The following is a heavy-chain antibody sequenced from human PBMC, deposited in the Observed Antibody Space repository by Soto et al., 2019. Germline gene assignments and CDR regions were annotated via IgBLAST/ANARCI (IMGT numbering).Heavy chain of an antibody. CDR2: IYPGDSDT. J-gene: IGHJ6*02. CDR3: ARSENSHDRTYYYYGIDL. D-gene: IGHD1-7*01. Sequence: GESLKISCKASGFSFTTYWIGWVRQMPGKGLGWMGIIYPGDSDTRYSPSFQGQVTVSADRSISTAFLQWSSLKASDTAMYYCARSENSHDRTYYYYGIDLWGQGTTVTVSS. V-gene: IGHV5-51*01. CDR1: GFSFTTYW.